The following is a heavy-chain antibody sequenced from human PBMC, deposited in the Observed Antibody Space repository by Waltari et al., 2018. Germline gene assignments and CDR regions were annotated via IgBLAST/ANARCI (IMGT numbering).Heavy chain of an antibody. CDR3: ARGYYDSSGYFQH. D-gene: IGHD3-22*01. CDR1: GGSISSSSYY. CDR2: IYYSGST. Sequence: QLQLQESGPGLVKPSETLSLTCTVPGGSISSSSYYWGWIRQPPGKGLEWIGSIYYSGSTYYNPSLKSRVTISVDTSKNQFSLKLSSVTAADTAVYYCARGYYDSSGYFQHWGQGTLVTVSS. V-gene: IGHV4-39*07. J-gene: IGHJ1*01.